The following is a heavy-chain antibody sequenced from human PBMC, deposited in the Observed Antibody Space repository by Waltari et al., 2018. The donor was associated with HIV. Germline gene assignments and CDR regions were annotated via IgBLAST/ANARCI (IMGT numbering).Heavy chain of an antibody. J-gene: IGHJ4*02. Sequence: QVQLVASGGGVVQPGRSLRLSCAASGFTFSSYGMHWVRQAPGKGLEWVAVIWYDGSNKYYADSVKGRFTISRDNSKNTLYLQMNSLRAEDTAVYYCAREDLLYCGGDCYPGDYWGQGTLVTVSS. D-gene: IGHD2-21*02. CDR2: IWYDGSNK. V-gene: IGHV3-33*01. CDR1: GFTFSSYG. CDR3: AREDLLYCGGDCYPGDY.